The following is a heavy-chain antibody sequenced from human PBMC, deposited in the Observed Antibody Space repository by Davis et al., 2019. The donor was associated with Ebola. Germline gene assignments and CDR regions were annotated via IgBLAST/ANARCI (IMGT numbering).Heavy chain of an antibody. CDR3: ARNKKRVGGKGEFDP. D-gene: IGHD3-16*01. CDR1: GYTFTSYY. CDR2: INPSGGST. V-gene: IGHV1-46*01. Sequence: ASVKVSCKASGYTFTSYYMHWVRQAPGQGLEWMGIINPSGGSTSYAQKFQGRVTMTGDTSTSTVYMELSSLRSEETAVYYCARNKKRVGGKGEFDPWGQGTLVTVSS. J-gene: IGHJ5*02.